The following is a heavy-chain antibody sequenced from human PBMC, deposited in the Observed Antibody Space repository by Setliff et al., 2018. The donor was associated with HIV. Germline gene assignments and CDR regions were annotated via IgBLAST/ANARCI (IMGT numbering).Heavy chain of an antibody. CDR2: ISIGSGGAI. CDR1: GFSFSHAW. CDR3: ARALRIIGVIRY. Sequence: GGSLRLSCAASGFSFSHAWMSWVRQAPGRGLEWVSSISIGSGGAIDYADSVQGRFTISRDNSKNSLYLQMNSLRAEDTAVYYCARALRIIGVIRYWGQGTLVTVSS. J-gene: IGHJ4*02. D-gene: IGHD3-3*01. V-gene: IGHV3-21*01.